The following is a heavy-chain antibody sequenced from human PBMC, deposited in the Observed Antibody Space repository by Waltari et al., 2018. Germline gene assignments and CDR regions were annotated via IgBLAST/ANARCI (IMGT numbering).Heavy chain of an antibody. Sequence: QVQLQQWGAGLLKPSETLSLTCAVYGGSFSGYYWSWIRQPPGKGLEWIGEINHSGSTNYHPSLKSRVTISVDTSKNQFSLKLSSVTAADTAVYYCARGGAAAGSSMYYFDYWGQGTLVTVSS. J-gene: IGHJ4*02. D-gene: IGHD6-13*01. CDR2: INHSGST. CDR1: GGSFSGYY. CDR3: ARGGAAAGSSMYYFDY. V-gene: IGHV4-34*01.